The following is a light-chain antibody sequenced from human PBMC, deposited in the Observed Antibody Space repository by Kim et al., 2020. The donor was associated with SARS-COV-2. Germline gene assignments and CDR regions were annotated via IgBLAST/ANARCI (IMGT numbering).Light chain of an antibody. CDR2: GNS. CDR3: QSYDSSLRVRV. V-gene: IGLV1-40*01. Sequence: QRVTISCTGSSSNIGAGYDVHWYQQLPETAPKLLIYGNSNRPSGVPDRVSGSKSGTSASLAITGLQAEDEADYYCQSYDSSLRVRVFGGGTQLTVL. CDR1: SSNIGAGYD. J-gene: IGLJ2*01.